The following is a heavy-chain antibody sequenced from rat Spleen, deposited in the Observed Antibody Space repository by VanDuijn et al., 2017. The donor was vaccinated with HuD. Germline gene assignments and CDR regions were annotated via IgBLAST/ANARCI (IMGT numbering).Heavy chain of an antibody. CDR3: ARRHYGYTDYFDY. V-gene: IGHV5S10*01. CDR2: ISYDGSST. D-gene: IGHD1-9*01. Sequence: EVQLVESGGGLVQPGRSLKLSCAASGFTFSDYNMAWVRQAPKKGLEWVATISYDGSSTYYRDSVKGRCTISRDNAKSTLSLQMDSLRSEDTATYYCARRHYGYTDYFDYWGQGVMVTVSS. CDR1: GFTFSDYN. J-gene: IGHJ2*01.